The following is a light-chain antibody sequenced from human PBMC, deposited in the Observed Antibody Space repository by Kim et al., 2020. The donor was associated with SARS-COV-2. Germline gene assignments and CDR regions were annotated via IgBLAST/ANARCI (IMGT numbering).Light chain of an antibody. Sequence: DIQMTQSPAPVSASVGDRITITCRASQGISSWLAWYQQKPGKAPKLLIYGASSLESGVPSRFSGSRSGTEFTLTISSLQPEDFATYFCQQGNSLPLTFGGGTKVDIK. V-gene: IGKV1-12*01. CDR1: QGISSW. CDR2: GAS. CDR3: QQGNSLPLT. J-gene: IGKJ4*01.